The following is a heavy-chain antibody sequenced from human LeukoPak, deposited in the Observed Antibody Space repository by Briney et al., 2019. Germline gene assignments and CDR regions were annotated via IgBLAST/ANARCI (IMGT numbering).Heavy chain of an antibody. CDR3: ARHGYSSSWYSIDY. D-gene: IGHD6-13*01. CDR1: GYTFTGYY. Sequence: ASVKVSCKASGYTFTGYYMHWVRQAPGQGLEWMGWINPNSGGTNYAQKFQGRVTMTRDTSISTAYMELSRLRSEDTAVYYCARHGYSSSWYSIDYWGQGTLVTVSS. CDR2: INPNSGGT. J-gene: IGHJ4*02. V-gene: IGHV1-2*02.